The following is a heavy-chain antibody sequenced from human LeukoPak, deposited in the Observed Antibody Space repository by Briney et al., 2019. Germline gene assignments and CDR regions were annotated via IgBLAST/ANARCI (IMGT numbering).Heavy chain of an antibody. V-gene: IGHV3-30*02. D-gene: IGHD5-24*01. Sequence: PGGSLRLSCAASGFTFSSYGMHWVRQAPGKGLKWVAFIRYDGSNKYYADSVKGRFTISRDNSKNTLYLQMNSLRAEDTAVYYCAKDGEMATISNYYYYMDVWGKGTTVTVSS. CDR2: IRYDGSNK. CDR3: AKDGEMATISNYYYYMDV. J-gene: IGHJ6*03. CDR1: GFTFSSYG.